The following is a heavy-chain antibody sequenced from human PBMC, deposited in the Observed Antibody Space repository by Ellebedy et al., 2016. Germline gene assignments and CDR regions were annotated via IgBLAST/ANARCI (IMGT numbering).Heavy chain of an antibody. CDR1: GFTFSDYY. V-gene: IGHV3-11*01. Sequence: GGSLRLSCAASGFTFSDYYMTWIRQAPGKGLKWVSFISSSGSIIYYADSVKGRFTISRDNAKNSLYLQMNSLRAEDTALYYCARAGGSAWTLDFWGQGTLVTVSS. D-gene: IGHD1-26*01. CDR2: ISSSGSII. CDR3: ARAGGSAWTLDF. J-gene: IGHJ4*02.